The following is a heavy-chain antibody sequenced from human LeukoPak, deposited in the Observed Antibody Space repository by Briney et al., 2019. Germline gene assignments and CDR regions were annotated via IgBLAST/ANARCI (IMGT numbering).Heavy chain of an antibody. J-gene: IGHJ6*02. CDR3: ARAWDPYFYYGMDV. V-gene: IGHV1-8*01. D-gene: IGHD1-26*01. CDR2: MNPNSGNT. Sequence: ASVKVSCKASGYTFTSYDINWVRQATGQGLEWMGWMNPNSGNTGYAQKFQGRVTMTRNTSISTAYMELSSLRSEDTAVYYCARAWDPYFYYGMDVWGQGTTVTVSS. CDR1: GYTFTSYD.